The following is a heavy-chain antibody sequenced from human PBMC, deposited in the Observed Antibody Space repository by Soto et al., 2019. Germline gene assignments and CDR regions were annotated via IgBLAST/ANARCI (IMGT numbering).Heavy chain of an antibody. Sequence: PSETLSLTCAVYGGSFSGYYWSWIRQPPGKGLEWIGEINHRGSTNYNPSLKSRVTISVDKSKNEFSLKLSSVTAADTAVYYCARRSTMVRGVIINWFDPWGQGTLVTVSS. CDR2: INHRGST. D-gene: IGHD3-10*01. V-gene: IGHV4-34*01. CDR3: ARRSTMVRGVIINWFDP. J-gene: IGHJ5*02. CDR1: GGSFSGYY.